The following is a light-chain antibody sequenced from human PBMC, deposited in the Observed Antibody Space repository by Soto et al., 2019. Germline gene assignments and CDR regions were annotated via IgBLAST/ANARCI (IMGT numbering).Light chain of an antibody. Sequence: EIVMTQSTATLSVSPGERATLSCRASQSVSSNLAWYQQKPGQAPRLLIYGASTRATGIPARFSGSGSGTEVTLTISSLQSEDFAVYYCQPYNNWPPITFGQGTRLEIK. J-gene: IGKJ5*01. CDR1: QSVSSN. V-gene: IGKV3-15*01. CDR2: GAS. CDR3: QPYNNWPPIT.